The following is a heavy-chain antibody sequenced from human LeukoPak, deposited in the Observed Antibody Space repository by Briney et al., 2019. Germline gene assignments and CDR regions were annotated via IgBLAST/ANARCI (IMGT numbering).Heavy chain of an antibody. CDR1: GYSFTSYC. D-gene: IGHD6-19*01. V-gene: IGHV5-10-1*01. CDR3: ARPRSVALDGIDDLFDP. Sequence: GEFPKISCKGSGYSFTSYCNSWVRQMPGEGLEWRGRNDPCDSYTNYSPSFQGHVTISADKSNNPAYLQCSRLKASDTAMYYCARPRSVALDGIDDLFDPGGKGSLVTVP. J-gene: IGHJ5*02. CDR2: NDPCDSYT.